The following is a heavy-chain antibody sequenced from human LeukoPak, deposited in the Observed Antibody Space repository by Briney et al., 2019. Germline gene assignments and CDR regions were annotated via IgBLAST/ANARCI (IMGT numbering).Heavy chain of an antibody. CDR3: ANLSPYYYDSSGYGTSD. CDR1: GFTFSSYA. Sequence: GGSLRLSCAASGFTFSSYAMSWVRQAPGKGLEWVSAISGSGGSTYYADSVKGRFTISRDNSKNTLYLQMNSLRAEDTAVYYCANLSPYYYDSSGYGTSDWGQGTLVTVSS. V-gene: IGHV3-23*01. CDR2: ISGSGGST. D-gene: IGHD3-22*01. J-gene: IGHJ4*02.